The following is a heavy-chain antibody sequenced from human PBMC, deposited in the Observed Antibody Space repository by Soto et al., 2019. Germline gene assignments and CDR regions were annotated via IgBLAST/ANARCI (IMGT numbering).Heavy chain of an antibody. J-gene: IGHJ4*02. CDR1: GFAFTDAW. D-gene: IGHD7-27*01. Sequence: EVKMVESGGGLVEPGGSLRLSCAASGFAFTDAWMNWVRQAPGKGLEWVGRIKSNAQGGTADYAAPVKGRFIMSRDDSKSTLYLQIYRLQTADTRIYYCTRRSKLGEAGVGARYYWGRGTLVAVSS. V-gene: IGHV3-15*07. CDR3: TRRSKLGEAGVGARYY. CDR2: IKSNAQGGTA.